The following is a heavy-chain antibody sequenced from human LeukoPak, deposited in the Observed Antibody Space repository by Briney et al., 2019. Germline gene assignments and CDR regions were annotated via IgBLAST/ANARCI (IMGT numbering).Heavy chain of an antibody. V-gene: IGHV4-59*01. CDR1: GGSLSSYY. CDR3: ARLPRIEAGATGDWFDP. Sequence: SETLSLTCTVSGGSLSSYYRSWVRQPPGKGLEWIGFIYYSGSTDYNPSLKSRVTISVEPSKNQLFRNLRSVTAADTAVYYCARLPRIEAGATGDWFDPWGEGTVVTVSS. J-gene: IGHJ5*02. CDR2: IYYSGST. D-gene: IGHD6-25*01.